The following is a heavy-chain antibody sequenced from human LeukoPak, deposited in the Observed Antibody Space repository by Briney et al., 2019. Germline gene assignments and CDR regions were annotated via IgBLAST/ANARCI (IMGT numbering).Heavy chain of an antibody. CDR1: GGSISSYY. V-gene: IGHV4-4*07. CDR3: ARESSLGAYYYYMDV. CDR2: IYTSGST. Sequence: PSETLSLTCTVSGGSISSYYWSWIRQPAGKGLEWIGRIYTSGSTNYNPSLKSRVTMSVDTSKNQFSLKLSSVTAADTAVYYCARESSLGAYYYYMDVWGKGTTVTVSS. D-gene: IGHD1-26*01. J-gene: IGHJ6*03.